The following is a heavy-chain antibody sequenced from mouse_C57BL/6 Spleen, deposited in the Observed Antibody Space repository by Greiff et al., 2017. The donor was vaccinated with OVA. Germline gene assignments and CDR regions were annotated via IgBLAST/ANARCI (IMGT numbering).Heavy chain of an antibody. CDR1: GFTFTDYY. CDR2: IRNKANGYTT. Sequence: EVQRVESGGGLVQPGGSLSLSCAASGFTFTDYYMSWVRQPPGKALEWLGFIRNKANGYTTEYSASVKGRFTISRDNSQSILYLQMNALRAEDSATYYCARSYDYDGGYFDVWGTGTTVTVSS. CDR3: ARSYDYDGGYFDV. J-gene: IGHJ1*03. D-gene: IGHD2-4*01. V-gene: IGHV7-3*01.